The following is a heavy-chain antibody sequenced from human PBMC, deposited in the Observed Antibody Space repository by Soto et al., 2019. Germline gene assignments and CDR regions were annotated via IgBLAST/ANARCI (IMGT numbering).Heavy chain of an antibody. CDR2: INPSGGST. CDR3: AGSGGFLEWLSGLATPDWSWDERYFDY. CDR1: GYTFTSYY. J-gene: IGHJ4*03. Sequence: ASVKVSCKASGYTFTSYYMHWVRQAPGQGLEWMGIINPSGGSTSYAQKFQGRVTMTRDTSTSTVYMELSSLRSEDTAVYYCAGSGGFLEWLSGLATPDWSWDERYFDYWG. V-gene: IGHV1-46*01. D-gene: IGHD3-3*01.